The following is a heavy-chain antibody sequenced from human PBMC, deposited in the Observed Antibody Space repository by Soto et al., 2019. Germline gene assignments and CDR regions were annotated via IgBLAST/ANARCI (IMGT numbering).Heavy chain of an antibody. CDR1: GFTFSSYW. CDR3: ARERVVTEHYYYYGMDV. D-gene: IGHD2-21*02. Sequence: PGGSLRLSCAASGFTFSSYWRHWVRQAPGKGLVWVSRINSDGSSTSYADSVKGRFTISRDNAKNTLYLQMNSLRAEDTAVYYCARERVVTEHYYYYGMDVWGQGTTVTVSS. V-gene: IGHV3-74*01. CDR2: INSDGSST. J-gene: IGHJ6*02.